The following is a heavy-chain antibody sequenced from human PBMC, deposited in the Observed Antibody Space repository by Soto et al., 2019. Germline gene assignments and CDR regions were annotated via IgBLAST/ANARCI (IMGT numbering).Heavy chain of an antibody. D-gene: IGHD1-20*01. CDR2: IYYSGST. J-gene: IGHJ5*02. Sequence: SETLSLTCAVSGYSISSSNWWGWIRQPPGKGLEWIGYIYYSGSTYYNPSLKSRLTISVDTSKNQFFLKLSSVTAADTAVYYCTTYNWNDRRLDPWGQGTLVTVSS. V-gene: IGHV4-28*01. CDR1: GYSISSSNW. CDR3: TTYNWNDRRLDP.